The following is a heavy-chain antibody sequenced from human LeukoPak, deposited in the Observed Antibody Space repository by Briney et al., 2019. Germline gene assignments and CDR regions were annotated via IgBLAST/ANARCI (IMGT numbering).Heavy chain of an antibody. J-gene: IGHJ4*01. V-gene: IGHV4-59*01. Sequence: SETLSLTCSVSGGSITTYYWTWIRQPPGKGLERIGYVHYGGSTNYNPSLKSRVTMSEDTSTNQFSLKLSSVTAADTADYYCARGVGATHFDYWGHGTLVTVSS. D-gene: IGHD1-26*01. CDR1: GGSITTYY. CDR2: VHYGGST. CDR3: ARGVGATHFDY.